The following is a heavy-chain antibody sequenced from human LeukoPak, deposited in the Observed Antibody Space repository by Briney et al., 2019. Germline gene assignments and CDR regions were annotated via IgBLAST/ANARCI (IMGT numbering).Heavy chain of an antibody. Sequence: GGSLRLSCAASGVTFSSYNMNWVREAPGKGLEWVSSISSSSSYIYYADSVKGRFTISRDNAKNSLYLQMNSLRAEDTAVYYCARGADMGFWGQGTLVTVSS. CDR3: ARGADMGF. D-gene: IGHD3-16*01. CDR2: ISSSSSYI. CDR1: GVTFSSYN. J-gene: IGHJ4*02. V-gene: IGHV3-21*01.